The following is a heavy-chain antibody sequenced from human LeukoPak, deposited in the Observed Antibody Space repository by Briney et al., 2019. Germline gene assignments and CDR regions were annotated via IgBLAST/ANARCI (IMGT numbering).Heavy chain of an antibody. CDR3: AKDFVEMTTVTTFDY. CDR2: ISGSGGST. CDR1: GFTFSSYA. V-gene: IGHV3-23*01. D-gene: IGHD4-17*01. J-gene: IGHJ4*02. Sequence: GGSLRLSCAASGFTFSSYAMSWVRQAPGKGLEWVSAISGSGGSTYYADSVKGRFTISRDNSKNTLYLQMNSLRAEDTAVYYCAKDFVEMTTVTTFDYWGQGTLVTVSS.